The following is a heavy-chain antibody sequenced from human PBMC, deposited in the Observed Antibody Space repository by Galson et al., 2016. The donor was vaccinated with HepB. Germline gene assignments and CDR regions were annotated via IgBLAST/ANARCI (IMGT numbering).Heavy chain of an antibody. Sequence: SLRLSCAASGFTFSSYGMHWVRQAPGRGLEWVALIWYDGSNKYYADSVKGRFTNSRDNSKNTLYRQMNSLRAEDTAVYYCAREQSTAALAMDVWGKGTTVTVSS. J-gene: IGHJ6*04. CDR1: GFTFSSYG. D-gene: IGHD6-6*01. CDR2: IWYDGSNK. V-gene: IGHV3-33*01. CDR3: AREQSTAALAMDV.